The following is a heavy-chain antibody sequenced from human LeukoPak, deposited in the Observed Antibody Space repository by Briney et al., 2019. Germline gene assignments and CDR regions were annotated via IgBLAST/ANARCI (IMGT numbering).Heavy chain of an antibody. CDR1: GFTFSNAW. D-gene: IGHD1-26*01. J-gene: IGHJ4*02. CDR2: IKSKSDNGTE. V-gene: IGHV3-15*01. CDR3: SAETYSWSYDTILGY. Sequence: GGSLRLSCAASGFTFSNAWMSWVRQAPGKGLEWVGRIKSKSDNGTEDYAARVKGRFTISSDDSKNTLYLQMDSLKTEDTAVYYCSAETYSWSYDTILGYWGQGTLVTVSS.